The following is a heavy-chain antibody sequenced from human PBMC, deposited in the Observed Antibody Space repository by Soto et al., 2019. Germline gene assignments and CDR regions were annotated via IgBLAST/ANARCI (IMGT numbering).Heavy chain of an antibody. CDR3: VGLFYDSSGYPFDY. D-gene: IGHD3-22*01. CDR2: IIPIFGTA. Sequence: SVKVSCKASGGTFSSYAISWVRQAPGQGLEWMGGIIPIFGTANYAQKFQGRVTITADKSTSTAYMELSSLRSEDTAVYYCVGLFYDSSGYPFDYWGQGTLVTVSS. V-gene: IGHV1-69*06. CDR1: GGTFSSYA. J-gene: IGHJ4*02.